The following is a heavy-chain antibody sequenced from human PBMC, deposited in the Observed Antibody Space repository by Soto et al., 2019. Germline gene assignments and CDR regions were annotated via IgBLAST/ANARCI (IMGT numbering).Heavy chain of an antibody. CDR3: AIKSYYYGSGRGYGMDV. Sequence: SVKVSCKASGGTFSSYAISWVRQAPGQGLEWMGGIIPIFGTANYAQKFQGRVTITADKSTSTAYMELSSLRSEDTAVYYCAIKSYYYGSGRGYGMDVWGQGTTVTVSS. J-gene: IGHJ6*02. D-gene: IGHD3-10*01. V-gene: IGHV1-69*06. CDR1: GGTFSSYA. CDR2: IIPIFGTA.